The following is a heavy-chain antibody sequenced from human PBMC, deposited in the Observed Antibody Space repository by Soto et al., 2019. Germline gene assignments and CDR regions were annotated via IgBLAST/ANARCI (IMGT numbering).Heavy chain of an antibody. V-gene: IGHV4-34*01. CDR1: GGSLSGYY. CDR2: VKDGGHT. J-gene: IGHJ4*02. Sequence: QVQLQQWGAGLLKPSETLSLNCAVTGGSLSGYYWSWIRQPPGKGLEWIGEVKDGGHTNYSPSLSGRVTISSDPANNQFSLRLNSVTAADTAVYYCARGQEGVAATHWDQGSLVTVSS. CDR3: ARGQEGVAATH. D-gene: IGHD6-25*01.